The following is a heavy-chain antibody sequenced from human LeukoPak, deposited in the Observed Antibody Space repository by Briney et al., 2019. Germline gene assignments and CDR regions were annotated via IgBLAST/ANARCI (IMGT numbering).Heavy chain of an antibody. CDR3: ARPPPVDYYDSSGNFDY. CDR1: GFTFSSYE. D-gene: IGHD3-22*01. CDR2: ISSSGSTI. V-gene: IGHV3-48*03. J-gene: IGHJ4*02. Sequence: GGSLRLSCAASGFTFSSYEMNWVRQAPGKGLEGVSYISSSGSTIYYADSVKGRFTISRDNDKNSLYLQMNSLRAEDTAVYYCARPPPVDYYDSSGNFDYWGQGTLVTVSS.